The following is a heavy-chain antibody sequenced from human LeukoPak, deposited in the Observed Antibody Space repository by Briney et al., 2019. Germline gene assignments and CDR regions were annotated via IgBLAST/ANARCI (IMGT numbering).Heavy chain of an antibody. D-gene: IGHD4-17*01. Sequence: GGSLRLSCAASGFTVSSYTMNWVRQAPGKGLEWVSSITSSSTYIYYADSVKGRFTISRDNAKNSLYLQMNSLRAEDTAVYYCARVYGDSPLEAFDIWGQGTMVTVSS. V-gene: IGHV3-21*01. J-gene: IGHJ3*02. CDR2: ITSSSTYI. CDR1: GFTVSSYT. CDR3: ARVYGDSPLEAFDI.